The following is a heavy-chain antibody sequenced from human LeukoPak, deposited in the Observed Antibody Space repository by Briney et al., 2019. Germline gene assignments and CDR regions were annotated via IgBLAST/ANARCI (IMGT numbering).Heavy chain of an antibody. CDR3: ARGLKIDTADY. D-gene: IGHD3-9*01. Sequence: ASVKVSCKASGYTFSTYGFSWVRQAPGQGLEWMGWISAYNGNTNYAQRLQGRVTMTTDTSTSTAYMELRSLRSDDTAVYYCARGLKIDTADYWGQGTLVTVS. J-gene: IGHJ4*02. CDR1: GYTFSTYG. CDR2: ISAYNGNT. V-gene: IGHV1-18*01.